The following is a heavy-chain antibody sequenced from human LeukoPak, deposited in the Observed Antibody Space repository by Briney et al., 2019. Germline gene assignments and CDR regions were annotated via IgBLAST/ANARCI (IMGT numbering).Heavy chain of an antibody. V-gene: IGHV4-31*11. Sequence: SETLSLTCVVYGGSFSGYYWSWIRQHPGKGLEWIGYIYYSGSTYYNPSLKSRVTISVDTSKNQISLKLSSVTAADTAVYYCARLGDYPQYYFDYWGQGTLVTVSS. CDR3: ARLGDYPQYYFDY. J-gene: IGHJ4*02. D-gene: IGHD4/OR15-4a*01. CDR2: IYYSGST. CDR1: GGSFSGYY.